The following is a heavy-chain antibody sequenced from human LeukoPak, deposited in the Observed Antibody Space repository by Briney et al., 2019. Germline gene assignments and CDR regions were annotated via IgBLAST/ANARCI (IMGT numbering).Heavy chain of an antibody. D-gene: IGHD4-17*01. J-gene: IGHJ4*02. CDR2: ICNDGSTK. CDR1: GCTFSNYG. CDR3: ARAGYGAPHFDF. V-gene: IGHV3-33*01. Sequence: RGALRLSCAASGCTFSNYGMRWVRQAPGKGLEWVAAICNDGSTKYYGASVKGRFTISRDNSKNMLYLQMNRLRAEATAAYYCARAGYGAPHFDFWGQGTLVTVSS.